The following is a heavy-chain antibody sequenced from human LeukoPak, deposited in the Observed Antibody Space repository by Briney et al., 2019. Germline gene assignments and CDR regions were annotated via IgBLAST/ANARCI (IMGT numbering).Heavy chain of an antibody. CDR2: IYYSGNT. D-gene: IGHD3/OR15-3a*01. CDR1: GFTFSNAW. Sequence: KTGGSLRLSCAASGFTFSNAWMSWVRQAPGKGLEWIGSIYYSGNTYYNASLKSQVSISIDTSKNQFSLRLTSVTAADTAVYYCARQTGSGLFILPGGQGTLVTVSS. V-gene: IGHV4-39*01. J-gene: IGHJ4*02. CDR3: ARQTGSGLFILP.